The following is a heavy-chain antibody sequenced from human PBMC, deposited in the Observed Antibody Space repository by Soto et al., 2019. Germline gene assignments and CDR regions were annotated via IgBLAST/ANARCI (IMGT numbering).Heavy chain of an antibody. D-gene: IGHD2-15*01. CDR3: ARRSRGGSAFDP. CDR2: IYYSGST. J-gene: IGHJ5*02. CDR1: GGSISSSSYY. V-gene: IGHV4-39*01. Sequence: SETLSLTCTVSGGSISSSSYYWGWIRQPPGKGLEWIGSIYYSGSTYYNPSLKSRVTISVDTSKNQLSLKLSSVTAADTAVYYCARRSRGGSAFDPWGKETLVTVSS.